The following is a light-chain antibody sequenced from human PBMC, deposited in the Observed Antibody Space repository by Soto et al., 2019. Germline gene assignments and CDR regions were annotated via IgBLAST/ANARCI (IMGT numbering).Light chain of an antibody. CDR1: QSINSW. J-gene: IGKJ1*01. CDR2: KAS. V-gene: IGKV1-5*03. CDR3: QQYDSYSWT. Sequence: DIQMTQSPSTLSASVGDRVTITCRASQSINSWLAWYQQKPGKAPNLLIYKASSLESGVPSRFSGSGSGTEFTLTISSLRPDDFATYYCQQYDSYSWTFGQGTKVEIK.